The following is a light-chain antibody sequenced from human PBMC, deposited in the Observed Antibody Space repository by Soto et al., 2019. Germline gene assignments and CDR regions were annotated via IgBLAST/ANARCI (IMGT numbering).Light chain of an antibody. CDR3: KQYHRYST. Sequence: DIQLTQSPSSLSASVGDRVTITCRASQSISSYLNWYQQKPGKAPKLLIYKASTLKSGVQSRFSGSASGTEFTLTIRSLESDDFATYYCKQYHRYSTFGQGTRLEIK. J-gene: IGKJ5*01. CDR2: KAS. CDR1: QSISSY. V-gene: IGKV1-5*03.